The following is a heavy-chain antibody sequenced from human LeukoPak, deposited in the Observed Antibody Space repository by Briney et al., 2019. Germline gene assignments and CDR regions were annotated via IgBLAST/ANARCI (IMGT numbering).Heavy chain of an antibody. CDR2: ISGSGGST. V-gene: IGHV3-23*01. Sequence: PGGSLRLSCAASGFTFSSYAMSWVRQAPGKGLEWVSAISGSGGSTYYADSVKGRFTISRDNSKNTLYLQMNSLRAEDTAVYYCAKDPKYSSSWWTRGDAFDIWGQGTMVTVSS. J-gene: IGHJ3*02. CDR3: AKDPKYSSSWWTRGDAFDI. D-gene: IGHD6-13*01. CDR1: GFTFSSYA.